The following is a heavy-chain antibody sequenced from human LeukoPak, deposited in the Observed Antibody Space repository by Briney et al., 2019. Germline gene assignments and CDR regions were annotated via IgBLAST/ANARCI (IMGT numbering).Heavy chain of an antibody. CDR1: GYTFSDYY. V-gene: IGHV1-2*02. CDR2: INPDSGGT. Sequence: ASVKVPCKASGYTFSDYYMHWVRQAPGQGLEWMGWINPDSGGTKYAQKFQDRVTMTSDTSISTAYMELSRLRSDDTAVYYCARDHLLFRQPPNWFDPWGQGTLVTVSS. D-gene: IGHD1-14*01. J-gene: IGHJ5*02. CDR3: ARDHLLFRQPPNWFDP.